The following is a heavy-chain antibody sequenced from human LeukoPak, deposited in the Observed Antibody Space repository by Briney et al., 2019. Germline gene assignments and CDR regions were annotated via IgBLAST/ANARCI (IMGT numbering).Heavy chain of an antibody. V-gene: IGHV4-4*09. Sequence: SETLSLTCTVSGGSISSYYWSWIRQPPGKGLEWIGYIYTSGSTNYNPSLKSRVTISVDTSKNQFSLKLSSVTAADTAVYYCARQGRSSYVSALSAFDIWGQGTMVTVSS. CDR1: GGSISSYY. CDR2: IYTSGST. J-gene: IGHJ3*02. D-gene: IGHD3-10*01. CDR3: ARQGRSSYVSALSAFDI.